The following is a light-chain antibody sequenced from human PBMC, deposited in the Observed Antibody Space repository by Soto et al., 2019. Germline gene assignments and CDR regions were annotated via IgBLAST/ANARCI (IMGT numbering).Light chain of an antibody. V-gene: IGKV3-20*01. CDR3: QQYGSSRT. CDR1: QSVSSGY. J-gene: IGKJ1*01. Sequence: EIVLTQSPGTLSLSPGERATLSCRASQSVSSGYLAWYQQKPGQAPRLFIYNTSRRATGIPDRFSGSGSGTDFTLTIIRLEPEDFAVYYCQQYGSSRTFGQGTRVEIK. CDR2: NTS.